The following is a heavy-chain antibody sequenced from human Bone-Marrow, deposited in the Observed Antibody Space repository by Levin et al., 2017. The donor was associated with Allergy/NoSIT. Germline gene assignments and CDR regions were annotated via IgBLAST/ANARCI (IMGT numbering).Heavy chain of an antibody. J-gene: IGHJ3*02. CDR3: ARYNYEYNALDI. V-gene: IGHV3-13*01. Sequence: GGSLRLSCAASGFTFRTHDMHWVRQGTGKGLEWVSTIGTAGDTYYPDSVRGRFTISRENAKNYLYLQMNGLCAGDTAVYYCARYNYEYNALDIWGQGTMVTVSS. CDR1: GFTFRTHD. D-gene: IGHD5-18*01. CDR2: IGTAGDT.